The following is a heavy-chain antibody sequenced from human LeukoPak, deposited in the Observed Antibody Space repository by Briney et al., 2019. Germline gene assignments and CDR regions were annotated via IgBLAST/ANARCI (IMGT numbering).Heavy chain of an antibody. J-gene: IGHJ4*02. D-gene: IGHD6-13*01. CDR3: ARENRLERQQLVPSSHFDY. V-gene: IGHV4-39*07. CDR1: GGSISSSSYY. CDR2: IYYSGST. Sequence: SETLSLTCTVSGGSISSSSYYWGWIRQPPGKGLEWIGSIYYSGSTYYNPSLKSRVTISVDTSKNQFSLKLSSVTAADTAVYYCARENRLERQQLVPSSHFDYWGQGTLVTVSS.